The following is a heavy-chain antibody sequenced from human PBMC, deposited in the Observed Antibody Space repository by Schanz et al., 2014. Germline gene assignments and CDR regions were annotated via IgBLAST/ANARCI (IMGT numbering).Heavy chain of an antibody. Sequence: DVQLVESGGGLVQPGKSLRLSCAASGFGFSSYSMNWVRQAPGKGLEWVSTIGTSGGTNYAESVKGRFTISRDNSKNTLYLQMNSLRAEDTAVYFCAKIERNEDWGQGTLVTVSS. V-gene: IGHV3-23*04. D-gene: IGHD1-1*01. CDR1: GFGFSSYS. CDR3: AKIERNED. J-gene: IGHJ4*02. CDR2: IGTSGGT.